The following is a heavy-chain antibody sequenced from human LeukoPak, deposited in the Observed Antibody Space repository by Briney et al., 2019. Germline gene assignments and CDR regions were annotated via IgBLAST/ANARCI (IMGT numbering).Heavy chain of an antibody. Sequence: SVTVSCKASGGTFSSYAMSWVRQAPGQGLEWMGWIIPIFGIANHAQKFQGRVTITADKSTSTAYMELSSLRSEDTAVYYCARDGVEMATTLIFGYWGQGTLVTVSS. CDR2: IIPIFGIA. D-gene: IGHD5-24*01. CDR1: GGTFSSYA. J-gene: IGHJ4*02. V-gene: IGHV1-69*10. CDR3: ARDGVEMATTLIFGY.